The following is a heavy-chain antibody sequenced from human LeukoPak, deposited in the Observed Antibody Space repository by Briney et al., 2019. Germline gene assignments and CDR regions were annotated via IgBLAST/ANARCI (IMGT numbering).Heavy chain of an antibody. CDR1: GYTFTGYY. Sequence: ASVKVSCKASGYTFTGYYMHWVRQAPGQGLEWMGCISPYNGNTNSAQKFQDRITMTTDTSTSTAYMELRSLRYDDTAVYYCARNYLGDYIFGVALGYWGQGTLVTVSS. D-gene: IGHD4-17*01. CDR3: ARNYLGDYIFGVALGY. CDR2: ISPYNGNT. J-gene: IGHJ4*02. V-gene: IGHV1-18*04.